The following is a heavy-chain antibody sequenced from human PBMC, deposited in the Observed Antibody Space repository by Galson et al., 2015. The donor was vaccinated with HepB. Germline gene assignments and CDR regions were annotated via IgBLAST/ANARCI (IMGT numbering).Heavy chain of an antibody. J-gene: IGHJ4*02. CDR2: IYNNGNT. V-gene: IGHV4-4*07. CDR3: AKGPYSSNWYAVDY. D-gene: IGHD6-13*01. Sequence: GLEWIGRIYNNGNTNFNPSLKSRVTMSVDTSKNQFSLKLTSVTAADTAVYYCAKGPYSSNWYAVDYWGQGTLATVSS.